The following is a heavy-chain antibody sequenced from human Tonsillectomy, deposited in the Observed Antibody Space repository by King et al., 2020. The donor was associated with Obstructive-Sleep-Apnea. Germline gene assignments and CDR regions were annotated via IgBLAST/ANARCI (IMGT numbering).Heavy chain of an antibody. J-gene: IGHJ4*02. D-gene: IGHD2-15*01. CDR2: IYHSGRT. CDR3: ARQGPKLRYCSGNNCYRPDY. CDR1: GASISSTSYY. V-gene: IGHV4-39*07. Sequence: QVQLQESGPGLVKPSETLSLTCTVSGASISSTSYYWGWIRQPPGKGLEWIGTIYHSGRTHYNPSLKSRVTIAVDTSKNQYSLNLSSVTAADTAVYYCARQGPKLRYCSGNNCYRPDYWGRGTLVTVSS.